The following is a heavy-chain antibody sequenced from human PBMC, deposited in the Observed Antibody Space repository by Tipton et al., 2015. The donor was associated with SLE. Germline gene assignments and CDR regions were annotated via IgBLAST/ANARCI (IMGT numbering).Heavy chain of an antibody. Sequence: TLSLTCTVSGGSISSYYWSWIRQPPGKGLEWIGYIYNSGNTNYNPSLKSRVTISVDTSKNQFSLKLSSVTAADTAVYYCARTRGYEVDYWGQGTLVTVSS. CDR1: GGSISSYY. CDR2: IYNSGNT. J-gene: IGHJ4*02. D-gene: IGHD5-12*01. V-gene: IGHV4-59*01. CDR3: ARTRGYEVDY.